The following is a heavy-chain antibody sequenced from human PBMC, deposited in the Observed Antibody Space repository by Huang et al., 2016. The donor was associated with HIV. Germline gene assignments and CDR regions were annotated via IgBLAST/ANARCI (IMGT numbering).Heavy chain of an antibody. CDR2: IKSDGSSS. J-gene: IGHJ4*02. V-gene: IGHV3-74*01. CDR3: VRDPRIQSWLNYFDY. CDR1: GFTFSSYW. Sequence: EVQLVESGGGLVQRGGSLRLSCAASGFTFSSYWMHWVRQAPGKGLVWVSRIKSDGSSSGYADSVKGRFTISRDNAKNTLYLQMNSLRAEDTAVYYCVRDPRIQSWLNYFDYWGQGTLVSVSS. D-gene: IGHD3-22*01.